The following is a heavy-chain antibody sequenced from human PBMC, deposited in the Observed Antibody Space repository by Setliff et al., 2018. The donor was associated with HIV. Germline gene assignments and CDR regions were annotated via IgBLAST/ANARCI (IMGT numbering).Heavy chain of an antibody. V-gene: IGHV1-69*13. CDR2: IVPVFGIG. CDR1: GGTFSTYA. CDR3: AAGLNYYDRSGLGA. D-gene: IGHD3-22*01. Sequence: SVKVSCKASGGTFSTYAISWVRQAPGQGLEWMGGIVPVFGIGRSPQKFLGRVIITADESTSTAYMELSSLTSGDTAVYYCAAGLNYYDRSGLGAWGQGTWSPSPQ. J-gene: IGHJ5*02.